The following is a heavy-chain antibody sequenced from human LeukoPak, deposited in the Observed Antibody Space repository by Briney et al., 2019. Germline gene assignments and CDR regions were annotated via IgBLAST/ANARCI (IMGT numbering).Heavy chain of an antibody. V-gene: IGHV3-23*01. CDR1: GFTFSSYA. CDR3: AKRSGVGDQPTRYSSTLGY. J-gene: IGHJ4*02. D-gene: IGHD6-13*01. CDR2: ISGSGGST. Sequence: PGGSLRLSCAASGFTFSSYAMSWVRQAPGKGLEWVSAISGSGGSTYYADSVKGRFTISRDNSKNTLYLQMNSLRAEGTAVYYCAKRSGVGDQPTRYSSTLGYWGQGTLVTVSS.